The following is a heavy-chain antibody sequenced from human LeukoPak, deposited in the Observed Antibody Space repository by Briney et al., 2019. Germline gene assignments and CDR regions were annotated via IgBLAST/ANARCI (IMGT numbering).Heavy chain of an antibody. CDR3: ARPHSDYGGIDY. V-gene: IGHV3-30*02. CDR2: IRYDGSNK. J-gene: IGHJ4*02. Sequence: GGSLRLSCAASGFTFSSYGMHWVRQAPGKGLEWVAFIRYDGSNKCYADSVKGRFTIPRDNSKSTIFLQMNSLKTEDTAVYYCARPHSDYGGIDYWGQGTLVTVSS. CDR1: GFTFSSYG. D-gene: IGHD4-17*01.